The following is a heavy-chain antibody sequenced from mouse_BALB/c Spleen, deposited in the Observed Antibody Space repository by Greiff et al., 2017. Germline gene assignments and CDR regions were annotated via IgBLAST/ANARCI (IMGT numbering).Heavy chain of an antibody. D-gene: IGHD1-1*01. CDR1: GYTFTSYV. Sequence: EVKLRESGPELVKPGASVKMSCKASGYTFTSYVMHWVKQKPGQGLEWIGYINPYNDGTKYNEKFKGKATLTSDKSSSTAYMELSSLTSEDSAVYYCAREDYYGSSPYAMDYWGQGTSVTVSS. V-gene: IGHV1-14*01. CDR3: AREDYYGSSPYAMDY. CDR2: INPYNDGT. J-gene: IGHJ4*01.